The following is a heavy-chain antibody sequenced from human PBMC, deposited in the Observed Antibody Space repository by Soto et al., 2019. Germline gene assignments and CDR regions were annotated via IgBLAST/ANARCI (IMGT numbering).Heavy chain of an antibody. V-gene: IGHV4-39*01. CDR2: IYYSGST. J-gene: IGHJ5*02. CDR1: GGSISSSSYY. CDR3: ARHCSKRSVLRYFDHSPEFDP. Sequence: SETLSLTCTVSGGSISSSSYYWGWIRQPPGKGLEWIGSIYYSGSTYYNPSLKSRVTISVDTSKNQFSLKLSSVTAADTAVYYCARHCSKRSVLRYFDHSPEFDPWGQGTLVTVSS. D-gene: IGHD3-9*01.